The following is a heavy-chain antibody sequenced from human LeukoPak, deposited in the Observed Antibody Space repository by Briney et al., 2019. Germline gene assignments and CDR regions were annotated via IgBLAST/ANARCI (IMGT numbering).Heavy chain of an antibody. V-gene: IGHV1-46*01. CDR1: GYTFTSYY. CDR2: INPSGGST. D-gene: IGHD6-19*01. Sequence: AASVKVSCKASGYTFTSYYMRWVRQAPGQGLEWMGIINPSGGSTSYAQKFQGRVTMTTDMSTSTVYMELSSLRSEDTAVYYCAKAVASKNYFDYWGQGTLVTVSS. CDR3: AKAVASKNYFDY. J-gene: IGHJ4*02.